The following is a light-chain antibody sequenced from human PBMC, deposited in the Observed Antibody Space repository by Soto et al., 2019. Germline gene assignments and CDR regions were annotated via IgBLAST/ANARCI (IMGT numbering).Light chain of an antibody. CDR1: QSVRSN. Sequence: EIVMTKSPATLSVSPGERATLSCRASQSVRSNLAWYQQKPGQAPRLVIYGASTRATGIPARFSGSGSGTEFTLTISSLQSEDSAVYYCQQYNNWPPITFGPGTTVDIK. V-gene: IGKV3-15*01. CDR3: QQYNNWPPIT. CDR2: GAS. J-gene: IGKJ3*01.